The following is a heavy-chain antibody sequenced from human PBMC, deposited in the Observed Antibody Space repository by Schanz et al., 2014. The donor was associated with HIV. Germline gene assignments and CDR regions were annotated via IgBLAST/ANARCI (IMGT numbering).Heavy chain of an antibody. J-gene: IGHJ2*01. CDR3: ARVRSGSTAGYFDL. Sequence: QVQLQQWGAGLLKPSETLSLTCAVYVGSFTDYYWTWIRQPPGKGLEWIGEINHSGRTNYSPSLKRRVAILVDTSKKQFSLTLTPVTAADTAVYFCARVRSGSTAGYFDLWGRGTRVTVSS. CDR2: INHSGRT. D-gene: IGHD1-26*01. V-gene: IGHV4-34*02. CDR1: VGSFTDYY.